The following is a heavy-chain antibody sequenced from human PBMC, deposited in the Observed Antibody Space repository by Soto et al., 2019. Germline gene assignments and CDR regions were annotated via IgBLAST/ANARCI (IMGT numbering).Heavy chain of an antibody. CDR1: GYIFINYY. D-gene: IGHD6-13*01. Sequence: QVQLVQSGAEVKKPGASVKVSCKASGYIFINYYIHWVRQAPGQGLEWIGIINPNGGSTNYAQKFRGRVTLARDTSTSTVYMDLSSLRSEHTAMYYCSRDLAAGDFWGQGTLVTVSS. V-gene: IGHV1-46*01. CDR3: SRDLAAGDF. CDR2: INPNGGST. J-gene: IGHJ4*02.